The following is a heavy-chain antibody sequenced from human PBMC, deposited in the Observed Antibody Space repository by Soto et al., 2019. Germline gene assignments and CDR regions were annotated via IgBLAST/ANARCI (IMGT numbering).Heavy chain of an antibody. CDR3: ARANMVGATRGAFDI. Sequence: SVKVSCKASGGTFSSYAISWVRQAPGQGLEWMGGIVPIFGTANYAQKFQGRVTITADESTSTAYMELSSLRSEDTAVYYCARANMVGATRGAFDIWGQGTMVTVSS. CDR2: IVPIFGTA. CDR1: GGTFSSYA. J-gene: IGHJ3*02. D-gene: IGHD1-26*01. V-gene: IGHV1-69*13.